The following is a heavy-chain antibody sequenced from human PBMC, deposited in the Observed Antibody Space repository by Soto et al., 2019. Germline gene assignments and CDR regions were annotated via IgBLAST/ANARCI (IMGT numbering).Heavy chain of an antibody. D-gene: IGHD2-21*02. CDR1: GYTFTTYV. CDR3: TRADSDVVILPDVRPLFDL. V-gene: IGHV1-18*04. CDR2: INTYDVKT. Sequence: GASVKVSCKASGYTFTTYVVSWVRQAPGQGLEWMGWINTYDVKTRYAKKFQGRVIMTRDTSSKIVYMELSGLTSADTAMYYCTRADSDVVILPDVRPLFDLWGQGALVTVSS. J-gene: IGHJ4*02.